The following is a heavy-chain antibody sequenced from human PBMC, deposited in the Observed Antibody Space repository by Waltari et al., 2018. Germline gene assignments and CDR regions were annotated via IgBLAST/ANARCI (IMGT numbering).Heavy chain of an antibody. CDR1: GYSISSGSY. CDR2: IYHSGSP. Sequence: QVQLQESGPGLVKPSETLSLTCAVSGYSISSGSYWGWIRKPPGKGLEWIGSIYHSGSPYYNPSLKSRVTISVDTSKNQFSLKLSSVTAADTAVYYCARHPVGAAAGTEDFQHWGQGTLVTVSS. J-gene: IGHJ1*01. CDR3: ARHPVGAAAGTEDFQH. D-gene: IGHD6-13*01. V-gene: IGHV4-38-2*01.